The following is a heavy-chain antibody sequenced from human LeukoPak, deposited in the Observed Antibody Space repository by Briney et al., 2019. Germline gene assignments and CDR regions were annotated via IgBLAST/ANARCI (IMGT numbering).Heavy chain of an antibody. CDR1: GFTVSSNY. J-gene: IGHJ3*02. CDR2: IYSGGGT. D-gene: IGHD6-19*01. Sequence: PGGSLRLSCAASGFTVSSNYMSWVRQAPGKGLEWVSVIYSGGGTYYADSVKGRFAISRDNSKNTLYLQMNSLRAEDTAVYYCARDLAVAGTRAFDIWGPGTMVTVSS. CDR3: ARDLAVAGTRAFDI. V-gene: IGHV3-53*01.